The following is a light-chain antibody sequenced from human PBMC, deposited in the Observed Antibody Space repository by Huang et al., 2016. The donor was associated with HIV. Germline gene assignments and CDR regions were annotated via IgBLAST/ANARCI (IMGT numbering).Light chain of an antibody. J-gene: IGKJ4*01. CDR3: QQSGDTPLT. Sequence: EIVLTQSPATLSLSPGERATLSCRASQSVGGSLAWYQQKPGRAPSLLIYGASNRAPGIPARLSAWGSGTDFTLTITSLEPEDFAVYCCQQSGDTPLTFGGGTKVEIK. CDR1: QSVGGS. CDR2: GAS. V-gene: IGKV3-11*01.